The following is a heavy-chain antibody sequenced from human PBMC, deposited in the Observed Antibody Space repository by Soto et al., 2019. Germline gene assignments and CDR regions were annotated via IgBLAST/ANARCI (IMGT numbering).Heavy chain of an antibody. Sequence: ASVKVSCKVSGYTLTELSMHWVRQAPGKGLEWMGGFDPEDGETIYAQKFQGRVTMTEDTSTDTAYMELSSLRSEDTAVYYCASPNTQTEDVLYYLGQGTQDIGSS. CDR1: GYTLTELS. CDR3: ASPNTQTEDVLYY. CDR2: FDPEDGET. J-gene: IGHJ4*01. V-gene: IGHV1-24*01. D-gene: IGHD2-2*02.